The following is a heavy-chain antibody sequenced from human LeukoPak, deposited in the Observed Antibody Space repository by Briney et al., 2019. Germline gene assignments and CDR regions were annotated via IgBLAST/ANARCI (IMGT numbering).Heavy chain of an antibody. D-gene: IGHD3-3*01. CDR1: GFTFSSYA. CDR3: ARGWGGYYPDFDY. V-gene: IGHV3-30*04. J-gene: IGHJ4*02. Sequence: GGSLRLSCAASGFTFSSYAMHWVRQAPGKGLEWVAVVSYDGSNKYYADSVKGRFTISRDNSKNTLYLQMNSLRAEDTAVYYCARGWGGYYPDFDYWGQGTLVTVSS. CDR2: VSYDGSNK.